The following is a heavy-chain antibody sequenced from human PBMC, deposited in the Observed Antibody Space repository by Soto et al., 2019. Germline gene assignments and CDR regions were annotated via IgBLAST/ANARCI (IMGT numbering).Heavy chain of an antibody. J-gene: IGHJ3*02. Sequence: EVQLVESGGGLVQPGGSLRLSCAASGFTFSSYAMHWVRQAPGKGLEYVSAISSNGGSTYYANSVKGRFTISRDNSKNXLXXQMGSVRAEDMAVYYCARDLFPHVVIAVAGGGLGIWGQGTMVTVSS. CDR1: GFTFSSYA. D-gene: IGHD6-19*01. V-gene: IGHV3-64*01. CDR3: ARDLFPHVVIAVAGGGLGI. CDR2: ISSNGGST.